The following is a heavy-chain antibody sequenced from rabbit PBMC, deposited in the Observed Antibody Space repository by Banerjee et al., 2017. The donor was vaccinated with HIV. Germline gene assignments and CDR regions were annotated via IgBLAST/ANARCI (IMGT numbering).Heavy chain of an antibody. CDR1: GFSFSSYW. Sequence: QEQLEESGGDLVKPEGSLTLTCTASGFSFSSYWMWWVRQAPGKGLEWIACIVAGSSGSTYYANWAKGRFTISKTSSTTVTLQMASLTAADTATYFCARGGTGSADADWGLDLWGPGTLVTVS. CDR2: IVAGSSGST. J-gene: IGHJ4*01. CDR3: ARGGTGSADADWGLDL. V-gene: IGHV1S45*01. D-gene: IGHD7-1*01.